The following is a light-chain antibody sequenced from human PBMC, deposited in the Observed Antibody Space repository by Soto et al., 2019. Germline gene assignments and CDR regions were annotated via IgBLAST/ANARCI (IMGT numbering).Light chain of an antibody. Sequence: QSALTQPRSVSGSPGQSVPISCTGTSSDVGGYNCVSWYQQHPGKAPKLMIYDVNKRPSGVPDRFSGSKSGNTAALTISGLQDEDEADYYCCSYAGTYTFVVFGGGTKLTVL. CDR2: DVN. J-gene: IGLJ2*01. V-gene: IGLV2-11*01. CDR3: CSYAGTYTFVV. CDR1: SSDVGGYNC.